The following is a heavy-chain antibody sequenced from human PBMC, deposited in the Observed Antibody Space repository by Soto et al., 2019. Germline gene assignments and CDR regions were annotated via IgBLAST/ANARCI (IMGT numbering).Heavy chain of an antibody. D-gene: IGHD3-22*01. CDR3: AKVANYYDSSGYYYGAFDI. Sequence: GGSLRLSCAASGITFSRYAMSWVRQAPGKGLEWVSGISGSGGTTYYADSVKGRFTISRDNSKNTLYLQMNSLRGEDTAVYYCAKVANYYDSSGYYYGAFDIWGQGTMVTVSS. J-gene: IGHJ3*02. V-gene: IGHV3-23*01. CDR1: GITFSRYA. CDR2: ISGSGGTT.